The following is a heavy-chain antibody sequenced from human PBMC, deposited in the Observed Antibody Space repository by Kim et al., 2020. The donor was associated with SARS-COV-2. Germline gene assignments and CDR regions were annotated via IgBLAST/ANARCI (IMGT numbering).Heavy chain of an antibody. Sequence: PSLKSRVTISVDTSKNQFSRKLSSVTAADTAVYYCARDLGTGTTPYYFDYWGQGTLVTVSS. J-gene: IGHJ4*02. D-gene: IGHD1-1*01. CDR3: ARDLGTGTTPYYFDY. V-gene: IGHV4-31*02.